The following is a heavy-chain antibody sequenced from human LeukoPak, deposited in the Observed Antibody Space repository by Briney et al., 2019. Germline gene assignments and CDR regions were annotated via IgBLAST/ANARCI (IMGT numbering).Heavy chain of an antibody. CDR3: TRGLDY. Sequence: PGGSLRLSCTTSGFTFGDYAMSWVRQAPEKGLEWVGFIRSKVYGGTPEYAASVKGRFTISRDDSKSIAYLQMNSLKSEDTAVYFCTRGLDYWGQGTLVTVSS. J-gene: IGHJ4*02. V-gene: IGHV3-49*04. CDR1: GFTFGDYA. CDR2: IRSKVYGGTP.